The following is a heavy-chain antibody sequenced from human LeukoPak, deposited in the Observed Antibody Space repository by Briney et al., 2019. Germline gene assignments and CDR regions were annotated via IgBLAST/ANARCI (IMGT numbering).Heavy chain of an antibody. J-gene: IGHJ4*02. CDR3: ARDFGEMITVYYFDY. Sequence: GGSLRLSCAASGFTFSSYGMHWVRQAPGKGLEWVAVIWYDGSNKYYADSVKGRFTISRDNSKNTLCLQMNSLRAEDTAVYYCARDFGEMITVYYFDYWGQGPLVTVSS. D-gene: IGHD3-16*01. CDR2: IWYDGSNK. CDR1: GFTFSSYG. V-gene: IGHV3-33*01.